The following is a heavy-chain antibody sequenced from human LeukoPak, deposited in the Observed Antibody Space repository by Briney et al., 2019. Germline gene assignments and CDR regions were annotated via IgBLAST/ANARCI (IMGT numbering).Heavy chain of an antibody. Sequence: ASVKVSCKASGYTFTSYGISWVRQAPGQGLEWMGWISAYNGNTNYAQKLQGRVTMTTDTSTSTAYMELRSLRSDDTAVYYCARDYREYYYGSGSSWGWARPPKFDYWGQGTLVTVSS. CDR1: GYTFTSYG. D-gene: IGHD3-10*01. V-gene: IGHV1-18*01. CDR3: ARDYREYYYGSGSSWGWARPPKFDY. J-gene: IGHJ4*02. CDR2: ISAYNGNT.